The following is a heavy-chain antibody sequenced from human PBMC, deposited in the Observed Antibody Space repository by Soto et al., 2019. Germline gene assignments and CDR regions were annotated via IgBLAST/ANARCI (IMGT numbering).Heavy chain of an antibody. Sequence: GSLRLSCAASGFTFSTHAMHWVRQAPGKGLECVAIVSFDGSNKYYADSVKGRFTISRDNSKNTLYLQMSGLTPEDTAFYYCLSDQTGITTAGGGRIDRWGQGTLVTVSS. V-gene: IGHV3-30-3*01. D-gene: IGHD6-13*01. CDR2: VSFDGSNK. CDR1: GFTFSTHA. J-gene: IGHJ5*02. CDR3: LSDQTGITTAGGGRIDR.